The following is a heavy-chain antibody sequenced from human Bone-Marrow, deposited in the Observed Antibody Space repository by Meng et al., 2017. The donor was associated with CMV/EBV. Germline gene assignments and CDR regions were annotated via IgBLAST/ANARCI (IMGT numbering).Heavy chain of an antibody. D-gene: IGHD3-3*01. CDR1: GFTFSSYA. CDR2: ISYDGSNK. CDR3: ARDAIRITIFGVVPRGWFDP. J-gene: IGHJ5*02. V-gene: IGHV3-30*04. Sequence: GGSLRLSCAASGFTFSSYAMHWVRQAPGKGLEWVAVISYDGSNKYYADSVKGRFTISRDNSKNTLYLQMNSLRAEDTAVYYCARDAIRITIFGVVPRGWFDPWGQGTRVTVSS.